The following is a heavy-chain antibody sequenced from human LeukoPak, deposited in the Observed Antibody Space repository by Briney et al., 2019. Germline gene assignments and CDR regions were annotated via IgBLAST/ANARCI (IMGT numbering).Heavy chain of an antibody. V-gene: IGHV3-23*01. CDR2: ISGSGGST. J-gene: IGHJ4*02. CDR1: GFTFSSYA. Sequence: GGSLGLSCAAPGFTFSSYAMSWVRQAPGKGLEWVSSISGSGGSTYYADSVKGRFTISRDNSKNTLYLQMNSLRAEDTAVYYCARHLSIAARPDFDYWGQGTLVTVSS. D-gene: IGHD6-6*01. CDR3: ARHLSIAARPDFDY.